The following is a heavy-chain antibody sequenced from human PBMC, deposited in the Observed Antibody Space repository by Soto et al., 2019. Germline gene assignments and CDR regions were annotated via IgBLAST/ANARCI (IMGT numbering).Heavy chain of an antibody. V-gene: IGHV3-21*01. J-gene: IGHJ6*02. Sequence: PGGSLRLSCAASGFTFSSYSMNWVRQAPGKGLEWVSSISSSSSYIYYADSVKGRFTISRDNAKNSLYLQMNSLRAEDTAVYYCASYYDFWSGSRIWFYGMDVWGQGTTVTVSS. CDR1: GFTFSSYS. D-gene: IGHD3-3*01. CDR3: ASYYDFWSGSRIWFYGMDV. CDR2: ISSSSSYI.